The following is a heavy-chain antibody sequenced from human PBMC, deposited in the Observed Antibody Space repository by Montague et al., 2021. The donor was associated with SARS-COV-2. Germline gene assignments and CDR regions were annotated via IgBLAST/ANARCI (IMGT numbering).Heavy chain of an antibody. D-gene: IGHD2-15*01. J-gene: IGHJ4*02. Sequence: SLRLSCAASGFIFSSYAMHWVRQAPGKGLEWVAVISYDGSNKFYADSVKGRFTISRDNSKNTLCLQMSSLRAEDTAVYYCARAGWRCSGGSCYSQGGFDYWGQGTLVTVSS. CDR2: ISYDGSNK. CDR1: GFIFSSYA. V-gene: IGHV3-30-3*01. CDR3: ARAGWRCSGGSCYSQGGFDY.